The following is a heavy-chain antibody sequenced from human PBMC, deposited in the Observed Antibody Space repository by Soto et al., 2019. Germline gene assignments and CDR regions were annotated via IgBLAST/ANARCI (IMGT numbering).Heavy chain of an antibody. CDR3: MLGSGWKDFDS. V-gene: IGHV4-39*01. J-gene: IGHJ4*02. Sequence: SETLSLTCTVSGGSITSSSYYWGWIRQPPGKGLEWIGNIYYSGSTYYNPSLKSRVTISVDTSKNQFSLKLSSVTAADTAVYYCMLGSGWKDFDSWGQGTLVTVSS. D-gene: IGHD6-19*01. CDR2: IYYSGST. CDR1: GGSITSSSYY.